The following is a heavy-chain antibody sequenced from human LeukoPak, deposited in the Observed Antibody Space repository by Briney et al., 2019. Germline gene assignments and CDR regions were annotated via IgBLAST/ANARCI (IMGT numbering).Heavy chain of an antibody. CDR2: IIPIFVTA. V-gene: IGHV1-69*05. D-gene: IGHD4-23*01. J-gene: IGHJ6*03. Sequence: SVKVSCKASGGTFSSYAISWVRQAPGQGLEWMGGIIPIFVTANYAQKFQGRVTITTDESTSTAYMELSSLRSEDTAVYYCASCTVVTQSYYYYMDVWGKGTTVTVSS. CDR1: GGTFSSYA. CDR3: ASCTVVTQSYYYYMDV.